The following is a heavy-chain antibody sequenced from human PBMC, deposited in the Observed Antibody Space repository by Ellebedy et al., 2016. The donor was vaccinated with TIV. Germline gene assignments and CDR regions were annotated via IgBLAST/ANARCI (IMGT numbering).Heavy chain of an antibody. V-gene: IGHV3-23*01. D-gene: IGHD4-17*01. Sequence: GGSLRLXXAASGFTFSSYAMSWVRQAPGKGLEWVSAISRSGDSTYYADSVKGRFTISRDNSKNTLSLQMNSLRAEDTAVYYCARDDSYGDYVYWGQGTLVTVSS. J-gene: IGHJ4*02. CDR1: GFTFSSYA. CDR2: ISRSGDST. CDR3: ARDDSYGDYVY.